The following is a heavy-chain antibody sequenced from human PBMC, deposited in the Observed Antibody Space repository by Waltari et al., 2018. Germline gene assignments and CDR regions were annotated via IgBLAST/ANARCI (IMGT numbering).Heavy chain of an antibody. CDR3: ARNRRAYFDY. Sequence: QVQLQQWGAGLLKPSETLSLTCAVYGWSFSGYYWSWIRQPPGKGLEWIGEINHSGSTSDNPSRKSRVTISVVASKNQFSLKLSSVTAADTAVYYCARNRRAYFDYWGQGTLVTVSS. V-gene: IGHV4-34*01. CDR2: INHSGST. J-gene: IGHJ4*02. CDR1: GWSFSGYY.